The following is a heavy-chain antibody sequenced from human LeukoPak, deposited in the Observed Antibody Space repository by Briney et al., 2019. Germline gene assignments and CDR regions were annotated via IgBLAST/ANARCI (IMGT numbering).Heavy chain of an antibody. Sequence: GGSLRLSCAASGFIFSSYAMSWVRQAPGKGLEWVSAISGSGGSTYYADSVKGRFTISRDNSKNTLYLQMNSLRAEDTAVYYCAKDIGDFWSGYPKLDYWGQGTLVTVSS. CDR1: GFIFSSYA. V-gene: IGHV3-23*01. CDR3: AKDIGDFWSGYPKLDY. CDR2: ISGSGGST. D-gene: IGHD3-3*01. J-gene: IGHJ4*02.